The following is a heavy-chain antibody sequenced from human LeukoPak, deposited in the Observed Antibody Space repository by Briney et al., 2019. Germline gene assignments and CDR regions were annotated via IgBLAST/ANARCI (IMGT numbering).Heavy chain of an antibody. V-gene: IGHV3-7*04. CDR3: ARDVGKGYFDY. CDR2: IKEDGSVK. J-gene: IGHJ4*02. CDR1: GFAFNRNW. Sequence: GGSLRLSCAASGFAFNRNWMSWLRQAPGKGLEWVANIKEDGSVKNYEDSVKGRFTISRDNAANSVSLLLNSLRAEDTAVYYCARDVGKGYFDYWGQGTLVTVSS.